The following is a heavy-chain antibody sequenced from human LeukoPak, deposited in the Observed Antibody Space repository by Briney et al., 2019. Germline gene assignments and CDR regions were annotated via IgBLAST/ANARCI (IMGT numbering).Heavy chain of an antibody. CDR2: IRQDGSEK. Sequence: EAGGSLRLSCAASGFTFSSYWMSWVRQAPGKGLEWVANIRQDGSEKYYVDSVKGRFTISRDNAKNSLYLQMNSLRAEDTALYYCAKAYSSGSFDYWGQGTLVTVSS. J-gene: IGHJ4*02. CDR1: GFTFSSYW. CDR3: AKAYSSGSFDY. D-gene: IGHD6-19*01. V-gene: IGHV3-7*03.